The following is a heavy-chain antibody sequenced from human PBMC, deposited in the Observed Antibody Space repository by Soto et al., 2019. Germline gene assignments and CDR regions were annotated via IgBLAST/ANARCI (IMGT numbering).Heavy chain of an antibody. CDR2: IYWDDDK. CDR3: AYRFLSGVGGY. CDR1: GFSFSTNGVG. V-gene: IGHV2-5*02. J-gene: IGHJ4*02. D-gene: IGHD3-3*01. Sequence: QITLKESGPTLVKPTQTLTLTCTFSGFSFSTNGVGVAWIRQPPGGALEWLALIYWDDDKKYNPSLRSRLSITRDTSKNQVLFTRSNMDPVDTATYYCAYRFLSGVGGYWGPGTLVTVSS.